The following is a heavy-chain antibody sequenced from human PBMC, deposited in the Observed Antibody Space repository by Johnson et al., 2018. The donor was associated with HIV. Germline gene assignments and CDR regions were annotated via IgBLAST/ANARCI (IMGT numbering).Heavy chain of an antibody. CDR2: IWYDGSNK. Sequence: QVQLVESGGGVVQPGRSLRLSCAASGFTFSSYGMHWVRQAPGKGLEWVAVIWYDGSNKYYVDSVKGRFTISRDNAKNSLYLQMNSLRAEDTAVYYCAREGIAARLAAFDIWGQGTMVTVSS. J-gene: IGHJ3*02. V-gene: IGHV3-33*01. CDR3: AREGIAARLAAFDI. CDR1: GFTFSSYG. D-gene: IGHD6-6*01.